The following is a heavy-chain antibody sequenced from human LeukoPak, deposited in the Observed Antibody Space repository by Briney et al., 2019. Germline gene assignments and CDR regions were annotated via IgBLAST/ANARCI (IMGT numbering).Heavy chain of an antibody. V-gene: IGHV1-69*13. Sequence: SVKVSCKASGGTXSSYAISWVRQAPGQGLEWMGGIIPIFGTANYAQKFQGRVTITADESTSTAYMELSSLRSEDTAVYYCARVTMVRGVIIRWFDPWGQGTLVTVSS. J-gene: IGHJ5*02. D-gene: IGHD3-10*01. CDR1: GGTXSSYA. CDR2: IIPIFGTA. CDR3: ARVTMVRGVIIRWFDP.